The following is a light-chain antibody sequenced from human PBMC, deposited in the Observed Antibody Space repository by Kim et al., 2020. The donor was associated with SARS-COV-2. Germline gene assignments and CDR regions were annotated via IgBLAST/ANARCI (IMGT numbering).Light chain of an antibody. Sequence: GQTVRITSQGDSLRSYYASWYQQKPGQAPVLVIYGKNNRPSGIPDRFSGSSSGNTASLTITGAQAEDEADYYCNSRDSSGNPLRVVFGGGTQLTVL. CDR2: GKN. V-gene: IGLV3-19*01. CDR1: SLRSYY. J-gene: IGLJ2*01. CDR3: NSRDSSGNPLRVV.